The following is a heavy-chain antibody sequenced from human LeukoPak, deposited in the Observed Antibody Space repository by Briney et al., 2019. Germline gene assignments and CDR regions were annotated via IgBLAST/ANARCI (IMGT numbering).Heavy chain of an antibody. CDR2: IYNSGST. J-gene: IGHJ6*03. D-gene: IGHD3-10*01. Sequence: PSETLSLTCTVSGGSISSYYWSWIRQPPGKGLEWIGYIYNSGSTNYNPSLKSRVTISVDTSKNQFSLKLSSVTAADTAVYYCARAGYYGSGSLYYYYYYMDVWGKGTTVTISS. CDR3: ARAGYYGSGSLYYYYYYMDV. CDR1: GGSISSYY. V-gene: IGHV4-59*01.